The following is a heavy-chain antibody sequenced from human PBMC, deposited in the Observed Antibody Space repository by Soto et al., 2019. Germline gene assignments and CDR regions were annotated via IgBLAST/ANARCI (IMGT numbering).Heavy chain of an antibody. CDR3: ARNVNYWSGYYQGTHDAFDI. D-gene: IGHD3-3*01. J-gene: IGHJ3*02. CDR1: GFTFSSYS. Sequence: GGSLRLSCAASGFTFSSYSMNWVRQAQGKGLEWVSYISSSSSTIYYADSVKGRFTISRDNAKNSLYLQMNSLRAEDTAVYYCARNVNYWSGYYQGTHDAFDIWGQGTMVTVSS. V-gene: IGHV3-48*01. CDR2: ISSSSSTI.